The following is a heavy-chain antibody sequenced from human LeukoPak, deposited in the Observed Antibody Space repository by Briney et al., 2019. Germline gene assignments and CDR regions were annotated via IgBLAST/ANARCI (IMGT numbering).Heavy chain of an antibody. V-gene: IGHV4-38-2*02. CDR2: IYHSGST. Sequence: ASETLSLTCTVSGYSISSGYYWGWIRQPPGKGLEWIGRIYHSGSTYYNPSLKSRVTISVDTSKNQFSLKLSSVTAADRAVYYCARVDGSGSYLLHWGQGTLVTVSS. D-gene: IGHD3-10*01. CDR1: GYSISSGYY. CDR3: ARVDGSGSYLLH. J-gene: IGHJ4*02.